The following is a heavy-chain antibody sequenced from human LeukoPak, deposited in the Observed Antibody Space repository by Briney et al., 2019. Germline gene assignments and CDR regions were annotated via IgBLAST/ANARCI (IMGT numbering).Heavy chain of an antibody. J-gene: IGHJ4*02. CDR2: ISSSMISI. V-gene: IGHV3-21*04. Sequence: GGSLRLSCASSGFTFRRYDMNWVRQAPGKGLEWVSFISSSMISIHYADSVQGRFTISRDNARNTLYLQMNNLKVEDTAIYYCVKHDWENWGQGTLVTVSS. CDR3: VKHDWEN. CDR1: GFTFRRYD. D-gene: IGHD3-9*01.